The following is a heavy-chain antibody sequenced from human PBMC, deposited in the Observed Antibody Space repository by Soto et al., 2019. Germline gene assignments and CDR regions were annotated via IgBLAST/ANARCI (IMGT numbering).Heavy chain of an antibody. CDR2: IVVGSGST. V-gene: IGHV1-58*01. D-gene: IGHD2-2*01. J-gene: IGHJ6*02. Sequence: ASVKVSCKASGFTFTSSAVQWVRQARGQRLEWIGWIVVGSGSTNYAQKFQERVTITRDMSTSTAYMELSSLRSEDTAVYYCAAEGLVVPAALYYYYYGMDVWGQGTTVTVSS. CDR1: GFTFTSSA. CDR3: AAEGLVVPAALYYYYYGMDV.